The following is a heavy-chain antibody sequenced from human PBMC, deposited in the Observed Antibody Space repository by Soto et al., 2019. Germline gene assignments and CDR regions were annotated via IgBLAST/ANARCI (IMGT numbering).Heavy chain of an antibody. D-gene: IGHD3-22*01. CDR3: ARYSYYYDSSGYSFNGMDV. CDR1: GFTFSSYG. CDR2: IWYDGSNK. J-gene: IGHJ6*02. Sequence: GGSLRLSCAASGFTFSSYGMHWVRQAPGKGLEWVAVIWYDGSNKYYADSVKGRFTISRDNSKNTLYLQMNSLRAEDTAVYCCARYSYYYDSSGYSFNGMDVWGQGTTVTVSS. V-gene: IGHV3-33*01.